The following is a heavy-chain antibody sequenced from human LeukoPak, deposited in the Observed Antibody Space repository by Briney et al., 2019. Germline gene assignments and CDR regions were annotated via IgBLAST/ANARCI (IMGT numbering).Heavy chain of an antibody. D-gene: IGHD4-17*01. CDR2: ISTSSSYI. J-gene: IGHJ3*02. V-gene: IGHV3-21*01. CDR3: ARHATTVTTLSAFDI. Sequence: GGSLRLSCAASGFTFSSYSMSWGRQAPGKGLEWVSSISTSSSYIYYADSVKGRFTISRDNAKNSLYLEMNSLRAEDTAVYYCARHATTVTTLSAFDIWGQGTMVTVSS. CDR1: GFTFSSYS.